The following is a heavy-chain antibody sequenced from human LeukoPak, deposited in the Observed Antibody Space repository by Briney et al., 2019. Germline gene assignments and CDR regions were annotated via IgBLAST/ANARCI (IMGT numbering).Heavy chain of an antibody. CDR2: IYYSGST. J-gene: IGHJ6*02. V-gene: IGHV4-31*03. CDR1: GGSISSDGYY. Sequence: SETLSLTCTVSGGSISSDGYYWSWIRQHPGKGLEWIGYIYYSGSTYYNQSLKSRLTISVDTSKNQFSLKLSSVTAADTAVYYCARDSRPTPSMDVWGQGTTVTVSS. CDR3: ARDSRPTPSMDV.